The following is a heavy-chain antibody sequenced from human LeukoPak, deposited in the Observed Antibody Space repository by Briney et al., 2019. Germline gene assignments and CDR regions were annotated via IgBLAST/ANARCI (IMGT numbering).Heavy chain of an antibody. J-gene: IGHJ4*02. CDR1: GGSFSGYY. D-gene: IGHD3-9*01. CDR2: INHSGST. CDR3: ARLRIRYFDWCLDY. Sequence: KPSETLSLTCAVYGGSFSGYYWSWIRQPPGKGLEWIGEINHSGSTNYNPSLKSRVTISVDTSKNQFSLKLSSVTAADTAVYYCARLRIRYFDWCLDYWGQGTLVTVSS. V-gene: IGHV4-34*01.